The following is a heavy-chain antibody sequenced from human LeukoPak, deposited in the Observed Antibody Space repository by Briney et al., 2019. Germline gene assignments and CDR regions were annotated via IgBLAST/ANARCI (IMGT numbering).Heavy chain of an antibody. V-gene: IGHV4-38-2*02. CDR1: GYSISSGYY. CDR3: ARDPDDYGDYEG. CDR2: IYHSGST. J-gene: IGHJ4*02. D-gene: IGHD4-17*01. Sequence: SETLSLTCAVSGYSISSGYYWGWTRQPPGKGLEWIGSIYHSGSTYYNPSLKSRVTISVDTSKNQFSLKLSSVTAADTAVYYCARDPDDYGDYEGWGRGTLVTVSS.